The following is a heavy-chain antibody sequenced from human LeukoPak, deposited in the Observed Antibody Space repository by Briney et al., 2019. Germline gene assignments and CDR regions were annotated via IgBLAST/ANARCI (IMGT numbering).Heavy chain of an antibody. J-gene: IGHJ4*02. CDR2: VKSKTDGGTT. V-gene: IGHV3-15*01. D-gene: IGHD3-10*01. CDR3: TTDKLGSYYGSGSFDY. Sequence: AGGSLRLSCAASGFTFSNAWMSWVRQAPGKGLEWVCRVKSKTDGGTTDYAAPVKGRFTISRDDSKNTLYLQMNSLKTEDTAVYYCTTDKLGSYYGSGSFDYWGQGTLVTVSS. CDR1: GFTFSNAW.